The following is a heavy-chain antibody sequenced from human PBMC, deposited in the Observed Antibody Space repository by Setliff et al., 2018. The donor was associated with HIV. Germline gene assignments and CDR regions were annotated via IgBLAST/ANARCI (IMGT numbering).Heavy chain of an antibody. CDR1: GFSLTTTGVG. CDR2: IYWDDDK. Sequence: ESGPTLVNPTQPLTLTCTFSGFSLTTTGVGVGWIRQPPGKALEWLALIYWDDDKRYSPSLKSRLTIIKDTSKNQVVLTMTNMDPVDTATYYCADRRDYYASGSYYFGSWGQGTMVTVSS. CDR3: ADRRDYYASGSYYFGS. D-gene: IGHD3-10*01. J-gene: IGHJ3*01. V-gene: IGHV2-5*02.